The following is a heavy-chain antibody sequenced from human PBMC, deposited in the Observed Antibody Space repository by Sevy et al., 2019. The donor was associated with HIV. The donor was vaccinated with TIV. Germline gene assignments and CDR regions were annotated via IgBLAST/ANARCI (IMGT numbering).Heavy chain of an antibody. V-gene: IGHV4-59*01. Sequence: SETLSLTCTVSGGSISSYYWSWIRQPPGKGLEWIGYIYYSGSTNYNPSLKSRVTISVDTSKNQFSLKLSSVTAADTAVDYCARDLAAGRFSEGMDVWGQGTTVTVSS. CDR2: IYYSGST. CDR3: ARDLAAGRFSEGMDV. CDR1: GGSISSYY. D-gene: IGHD3-10*01. J-gene: IGHJ6*02.